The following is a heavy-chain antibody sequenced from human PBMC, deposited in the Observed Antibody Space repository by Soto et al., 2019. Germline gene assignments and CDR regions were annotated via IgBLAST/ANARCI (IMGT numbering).Heavy chain of an antibody. D-gene: IGHD2-15*01. CDR2: ISSSGSTI. V-gene: IGHV3-11*01. CDR1: GFTFSDYY. J-gene: IGHJ4*02. CDR3: ARGREKTDIVVVVAATPLDY. Sequence: GGSLRLSCAASGFTFSDYYMSWIRQAPGKGLEWVSYISSSGSTIYYADSVKGRFTISRDNAKNSLYLQMNSLRAEDTAVYYCARGREKTDIVVVVAATPLDYWGQGTLVTVSS.